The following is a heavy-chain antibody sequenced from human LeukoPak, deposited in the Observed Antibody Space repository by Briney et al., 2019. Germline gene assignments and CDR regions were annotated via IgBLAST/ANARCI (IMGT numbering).Heavy chain of an antibody. Sequence: SEILSLTCTVSGGSISTYYWSWIRQPPGKGLEWIGYIHYSGSTDYNPSLRSRVTISVDTSKNQLSLKLTSVTAADTAVYYCAREYSSFEYWGQGTLVTVSS. J-gene: IGHJ4*02. D-gene: IGHD6-13*01. CDR2: IHYSGST. V-gene: IGHV4-59*01. CDR3: AREYSSFEY. CDR1: GGSISTYY.